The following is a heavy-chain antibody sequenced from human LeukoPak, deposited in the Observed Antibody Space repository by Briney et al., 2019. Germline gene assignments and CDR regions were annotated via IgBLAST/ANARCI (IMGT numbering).Heavy chain of an antibody. D-gene: IGHD3-9*01. Sequence: SETLSLTCAVSGGSISSSNWWSWVRQPPGKGLEWIGEIYHSGSTNFNPSLKSRVTISVDKSKNQFSLKLSSVTAADTAVYYCARVGTRYFDWLLYQHYFDYWGQGTLVTASS. CDR2: IYHSGST. CDR3: ARVGTRYFDWLLYQHYFDY. CDR1: GGSISSSNW. V-gene: IGHV4-4*02. J-gene: IGHJ4*02.